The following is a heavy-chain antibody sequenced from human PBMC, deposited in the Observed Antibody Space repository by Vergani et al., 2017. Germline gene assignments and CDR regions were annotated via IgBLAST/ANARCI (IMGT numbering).Heavy chain of an antibody. V-gene: IGHV1-69*02. J-gene: IGHJ3*02. Sequence: QVQLVQSGAEVKKPGSSVKVSCKASGGTFSSYTINWVRQAPGQGLEWMGRIIPILGIANYAQKFQGRVTMTRDTSISTAYMELSRLRSDDTAVYYCARGEMAGPSDAFDIWGQGTMVTVSS. CDR3: ARGEMAGPSDAFDI. D-gene: IGHD5-24*01. CDR2: IIPILGIA. CDR1: GGTFSSYT.